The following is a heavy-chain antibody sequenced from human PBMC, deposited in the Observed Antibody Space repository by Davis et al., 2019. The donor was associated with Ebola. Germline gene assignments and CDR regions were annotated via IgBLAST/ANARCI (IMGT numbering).Heavy chain of an antibody. CDR1: GFTFSSYW. Sequence: GESLKISCAASGFTFSSYWMHWVRQAPGKGLVWVSRINSDGSSTSYADSVKGRFTISRDNSKNTLYLQMNSLRAEDTAVYYCAKGLTTVTTGGWFDPWGQGTLVTVSS. D-gene: IGHD4-11*01. J-gene: IGHJ5*02. CDR3: AKGLTTVTTGGWFDP. V-gene: IGHV3-74*01. CDR2: INSDGSST.